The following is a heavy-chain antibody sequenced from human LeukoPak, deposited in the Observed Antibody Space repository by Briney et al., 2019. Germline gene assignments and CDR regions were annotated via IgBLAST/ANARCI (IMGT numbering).Heavy chain of an antibody. D-gene: IGHD6-6*01. CDR2: IIPIFGIA. CDR1: GGTFNSYA. J-gene: IGHJ4*02. Sequence: SVKVSCKASGGTFNSYAITWVRQAPGQGLEWMGGIIPIFGIADYAQKFQARVTITADKSTSTVYMELSSLRSEDTAVYYCARGRLKAAPDERYYFDYWGQGTLVTVSS. CDR3: ARGRLKAAPDERYYFDY. V-gene: IGHV1-69*10.